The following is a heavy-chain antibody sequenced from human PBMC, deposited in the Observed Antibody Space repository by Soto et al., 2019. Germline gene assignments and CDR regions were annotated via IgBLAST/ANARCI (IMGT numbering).Heavy chain of an antibody. D-gene: IGHD1-26*01. V-gene: IGHV3-30*18. J-gene: IGHJ2*01. CDR1: GFTFNTYA. CDR3: AKRGILGAQGMAYFVL. Sequence: QVQLMESGGGVVQPGRSLRLSCAASGFTFNTYAMHWVRQAPGKGLEWVAVITPDGTEQYYADSVKGRFTISRDNSKNTLYLQMNSLGLEDMSIYHCAKRGILGAQGMAYFVLWGRGTLVTVSS. CDR2: ITPDGTEQ.